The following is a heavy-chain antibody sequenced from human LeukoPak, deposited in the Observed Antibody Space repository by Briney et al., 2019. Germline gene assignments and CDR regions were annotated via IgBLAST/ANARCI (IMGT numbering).Heavy chain of an antibody. Sequence: SETLSLTCTVSGGSISSYYWSWIRQPPGKGLEWIGYIYYSGSTNYNPSLKSRVTISVDTSKNQFSLKLSSVTAADTAVYYCARGMITFGFYYYYMDVWGKGTTVTISS. CDR1: GGSISSYY. V-gene: IGHV4-59*01. CDR3: ARGMITFGFYYYYMDV. D-gene: IGHD3-16*01. J-gene: IGHJ6*03. CDR2: IYYSGST.